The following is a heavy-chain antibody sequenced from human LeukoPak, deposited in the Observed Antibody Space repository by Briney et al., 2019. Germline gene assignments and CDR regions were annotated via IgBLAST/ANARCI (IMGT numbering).Heavy chain of an antibody. CDR2: INPNSGGT. CDR1: GCTFTDYY. Sequence: GASVKVSCKASGCTFTDYYLHWVRQAPGQGLEWMGWINPNSGGTNYAQKFQGRVTMTRDTSISTAYMELSRLRSDDTAVYYCAIDIDSSGYSGGFQHWGQGTLVTVSS. J-gene: IGHJ1*01. D-gene: IGHD3-22*01. V-gene: IGHV1-2*02. CDR3: AIDIDSSGYSGGFQH.